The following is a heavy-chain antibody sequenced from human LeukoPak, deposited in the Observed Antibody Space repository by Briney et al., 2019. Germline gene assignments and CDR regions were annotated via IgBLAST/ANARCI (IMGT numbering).Heavy chain of an antibody. J-gene: IGHJ4*02. Sequence: PSETPSLTCTVSGGSISSFSWSWIRQPPGKGLEWIGYMYYSGSTNYNPSLKSRATISGDASKNHFSLKLSSVTAADTAVYYCAGSATLMVFAYWGQGTLVTVSS. V-gene: IGHV4-59*01. CDR3: AGSATLMVFAY. CDR2: MYYSGST. CDR1: GGSISSFS. D-gene: IGHD3-10*01.